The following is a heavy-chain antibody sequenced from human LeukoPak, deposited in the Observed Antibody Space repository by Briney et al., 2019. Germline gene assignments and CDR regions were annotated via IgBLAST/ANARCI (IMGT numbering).Heavy chain of an antibody. V-gene: IGHV3-9*01. CDR3: AKGGDYGAYEGFDY. CDR1: GFTFDDYA. CDR2: ISWNRGSI. D-gene: IGHD4-17*01. Sequence: GRSLRLSCAASGFTFDDYAMHWVRQAPGKGLEWVAGISWNRGSIGYADSVKGRFTIARDNAKNSLYLQMNSLRAEDTALYYCAKGGDYGAYEGFDYWGQGTLVTVSS. J-gene: IGHJ4*02.